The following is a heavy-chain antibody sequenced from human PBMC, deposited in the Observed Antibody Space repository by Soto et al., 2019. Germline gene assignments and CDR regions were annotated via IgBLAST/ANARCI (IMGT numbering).Heavy chain of an antibody. CDR3: ARERGDSHWIDP. CDR1: GASVSTGVYY. V-gene: IGHV4-31*03. J-gene: IGHJ5*02. Sequence: QVQLDESGPGLVQPSQTLSLSCTVSGASVSTGVYYWTWIRQHPGKGLEWIGYIDNSGSTYYNPSLTGRVDISVDTSKNQFSLNLQSVTGADTAVYYCARERGDSHWIDPWGQGTLVTVSS. D-gene: IGHD2-21*01. CDR2: IDNSGST.